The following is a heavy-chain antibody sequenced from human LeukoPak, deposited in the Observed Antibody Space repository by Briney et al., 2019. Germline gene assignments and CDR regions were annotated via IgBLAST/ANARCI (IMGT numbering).Heavy chain of an antibody. J-gene: IGHJ2*01. CDR3: ARGGRTGAGTVWYSDL. Sequence: GGSLRLSCAASGFTFSFYSMNWVRQAPGKGLEWVSYISSSSNTIYYADSVKGRFTISRDNAKNSRYLQINSLRAEDTAVYYCARGGRTGAGTVWYSDLWGRGTLVTVSS. V-gene: IGHV3-48*01. CDR1: GFTFSFYS. D-gene: IGHD6-19*01. CDR2: ISSSSNTI.